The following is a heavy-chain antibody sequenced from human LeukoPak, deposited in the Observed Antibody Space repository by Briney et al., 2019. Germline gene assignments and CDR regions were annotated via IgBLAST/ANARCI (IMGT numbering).Heavy chain of an antibody. CDR3: ARDSPHSTPYFDY. D-gene: IGHD6-13*01. J-gene: IGHJ4*02. Sequence: SETLSLTCTVSGGSISSSNWWSWVRQPPGKGLEWIGEIYHSGSTNYNPSLKSRVTISVDKSKNQFSLKLSSVTAADTAVYYCARDSPHSTPYFDYWGQGTLVTVSS. CDR2: IYHSGST. CDR1: GGSISSSNW. V-gene: IGHV4-4*02.